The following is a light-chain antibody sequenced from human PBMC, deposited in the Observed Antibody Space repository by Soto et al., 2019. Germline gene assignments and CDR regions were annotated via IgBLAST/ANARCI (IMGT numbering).Light chain of an antibody. CDR2: GNK. CDR1: GSNIGAGYD. Sequence: QPVLTQPPSVSGVPGQRVTISCTGSGSNIGAGYDVHWYQQLPGTAPKLLIYGNKNRPSGVPDRFSGSKSGTSASLAINGLQAEDEADYYCQSYDSSLSGSGVFGGGTKLTVL. V-gene: IGLV1-40*01. J-gene: IGLJ3*02. CDR3: QSYDSSLSGSGV.